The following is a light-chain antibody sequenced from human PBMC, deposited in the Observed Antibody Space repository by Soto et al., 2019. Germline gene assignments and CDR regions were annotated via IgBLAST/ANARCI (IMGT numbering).Light chain of an antibody. CDR3: SSYTSASTYV. V-gene: IGLV2-14*01. J-gene: IGLJ1*01. Sequence: QSALTQPASVSGSPGQSITISCTGTSSDVGGYNYASWYQQHPGKAPKLMIYDVSNRPSGVSNRFSGSKSGNTASLTISGIQAEDEADYYCSSYTSASTYVFGTGTKVTV. CDR2: DVS. CDR1: SSDVGGYNY.